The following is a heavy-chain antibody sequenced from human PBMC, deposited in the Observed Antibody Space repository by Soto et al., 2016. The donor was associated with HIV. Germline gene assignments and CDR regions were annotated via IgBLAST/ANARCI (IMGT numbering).Heavy chain of an antibody. CDR2: INSDGSST. V-gene: IGHV3-74*01. CDR1: GFTLSRYW. CDR3: ATSPLEIFDY. D-gene: IGHD3-3*01. Sequence: EVQLVESGGGLIQPGKSLRLSCAAPGFTLSRYWMHWVRQAPGKGLVWVSRINSDGSSTSYADSVKGRFTISRDNAKNLLFLQMNSLRAEDTAFYYRATSPLEIFDYWGQGALVTVSS. J-gene: IGHJ4*02.